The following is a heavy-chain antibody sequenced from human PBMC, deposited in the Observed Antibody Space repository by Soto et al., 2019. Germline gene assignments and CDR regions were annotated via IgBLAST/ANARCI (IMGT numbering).Heavy chain of an antibody. Sequence: QVQLQQWGAGLLKPSETLSLTCAVYGGSVNSGNYYWSWIRQPPGKGLEWIGEMSHSGGTHFNPSLKSRVTISVDTSKNQFSRKMSSVTAADTALYYCARVERETATTVVDAFDIWGPGTLVTVSS. V-gene: IGHV4-34*01. D-gene: IGHD1-1*01. CDR3: ARVERETATTVVDAFDI. CDR2: MSHSGGT. J-gene: IGHJ3*02. CDR1: GGSVNSGNYY.